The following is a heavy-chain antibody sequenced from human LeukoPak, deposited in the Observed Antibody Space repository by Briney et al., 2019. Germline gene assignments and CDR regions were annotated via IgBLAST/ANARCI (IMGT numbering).Heavy chain of an antibody. CDR2: INHSGSA. V-gene: IGHV4-34*01. D-gene: IGHD4-17*01. CDR1: GGSFSGYY. J-gene: IGHJ4*02. CDR3: ARGQGTVTTH. Sequence: SETLSLTCAVYGGSFSGYYWTWIRQPPGKGLEWIGEINHSGSANYNPSLKSRVTISLDTSKNQFSLKLSSVTAADTAVYYCARGQGTVTTHWGQGTLVTVSS.